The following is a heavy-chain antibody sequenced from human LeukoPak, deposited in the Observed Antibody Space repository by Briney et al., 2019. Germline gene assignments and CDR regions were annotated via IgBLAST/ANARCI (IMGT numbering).Heavy chain of an antibody. J-gene: IGHJ4*02. CDR3: ATHSGSYYNPPHY. Sequence: SETLSLTCTVSGGSISSSSYYWSWIRQPAGKGLEWIGRIYTSGSTNYNPSLKSRVTMSVDKSKNQFSLKLSSVTAADTAVYYCATHSGSYYNPPHYWGQGTLVTVSS. CDR1: GGSISSSSYY. V-gene: IGHV4-61*02. D-gene: IGHD3-10*01. CDR2: IYTSGST.